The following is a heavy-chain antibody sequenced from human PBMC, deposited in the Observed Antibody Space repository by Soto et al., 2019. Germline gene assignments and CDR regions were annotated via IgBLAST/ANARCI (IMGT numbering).Heavy chain of an antibody. CDR2: IYYNGST. CDR1: GVSVSSGGYF. CDR3: ARNWNDVGWFDP. D-gene: IGHD1-1*01. Sequence: PSETLSLTCTVSGVSVSSGGYFWSWIRQPPGKGLEWIGYIYYNGSTKYNPSLKSRVTLSLDTSNNHFSLKLTSVTAADTALYYCARNWNDVGWFDPWGQGTLVTVST. J-gene: IGHJ5*02. V-gene: IGHV4-61*03.